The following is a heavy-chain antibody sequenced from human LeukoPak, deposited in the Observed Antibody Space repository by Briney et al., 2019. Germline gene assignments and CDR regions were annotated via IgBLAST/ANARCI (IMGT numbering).Heavy chain of an antibody. CDR2: IKQDGSEK. Sequence: GGSLRLSCAASGFTFSSYWMNWVRQAPGKGLEWVANIKQDGSEKYYVDSVKGRFTISRDNAKNSLYLQMNSLRAEDTAVYYCVRDPLVTTEGYYYYGMDVWGQGTTVTVSS. J-gene: IGHJ6*02. CDR1: GFTFSSYW. V-gene: IGHV3-7*01. D-gene: IGHD4-17*01. CDR3: VRDPLVTTEGYYYYGMDV.